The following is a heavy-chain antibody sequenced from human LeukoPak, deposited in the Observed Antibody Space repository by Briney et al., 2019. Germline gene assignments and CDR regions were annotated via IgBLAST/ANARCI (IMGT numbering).Heavy chain of an antibody. CDR3: ARAGVGGGRYVAFDV. Sequence: PSETLSLTCTVSGGSISGYYWSWIRQPPGKGLEWIGYIYYSGSTNYNPSLESRVTMSVDTSKNEFSLKLRSVTAADTAVYYCARAGVGGGRYVAFDVWGQGTMVT. CDR1: GGSISGYY. J-gene: IGHJ3*01. CDR2: IYYSGST. V-gene: IGHV4-59*08. D-gene: IGHD6-19*01.